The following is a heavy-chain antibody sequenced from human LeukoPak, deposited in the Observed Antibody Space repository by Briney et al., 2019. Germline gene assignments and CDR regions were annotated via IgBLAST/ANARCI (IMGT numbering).Heavy chain of an antibody. J-gene: IGHJ3*02. D-gene: IGHD3-22*01. V-gene: IGHV3-21*01. CDR1: GLTFADYA. CDR2: ISSSSSYI. CDR3: ARDLVVPGNYDDSVYYRKDAFDI. Sequence: PGGSLRLSCTTSGLTFADYAMSWVRQAPGKGLEWVSSISSSSSYIYYTDSVKGRFTISRDNAKNSLYLQMNSLRAEDTAVYYCARDLVVPGNYDDSVYYRKDAFDIWGQGTMVTVSS.